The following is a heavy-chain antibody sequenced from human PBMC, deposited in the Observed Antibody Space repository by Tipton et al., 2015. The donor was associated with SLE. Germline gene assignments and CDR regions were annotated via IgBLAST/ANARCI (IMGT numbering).Heavy chain of an antibody. CDR2: ISYDGSNK. Sequence: SLRLSCAASGFTFSSYTMHWVRQTPGKGLEWVALISYDGSNKYYADSVKGRFTISRDNSKNTLYLQMNSLRVEDTAVYYCARDRYYYDSSGYDAFDIWGQGTMVTVSS. CDR1: GFTFSSYT. CDR3: ARDRYYYDSSGYDAFDI. V-gene: IGHV3-30-3*01. D-gene: IGHD3-22*01. J-gene: IGHJ3*02.